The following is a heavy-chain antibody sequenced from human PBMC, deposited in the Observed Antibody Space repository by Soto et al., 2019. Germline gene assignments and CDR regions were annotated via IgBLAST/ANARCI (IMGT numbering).Heavy chain of an antibody. CDR1: GVTITRGDHF. Sequence: PSETLSLTCLVSGVTITRGDHFWRWVRQSPGKGLEWLGYIYYSGSTYYNPSLKGRVMMTIDTSKHQFSLNLSSVTAADTAVFYCGRGQTAIDVWGQGTTVTVSS. CDR3: GRGQTAIDV. V-gene: IGHV4-30-4*01. D-gene: IGHD5-18*01. CDR2: IYYSGST. J-gene: IGHJ6*02.